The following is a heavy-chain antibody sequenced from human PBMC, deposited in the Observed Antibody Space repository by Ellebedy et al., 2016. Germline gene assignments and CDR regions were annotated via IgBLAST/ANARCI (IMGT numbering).Heavy chain of an antibody. J-gene: IGHJ4*02. CDR1: GDSITGYF. D-gene: IGHD3-10*01. CDR3: AAENYGSGQNQFDY. V-gene: IGHV4-59*01. Sequence: SETLSLXCTVSGDSITGYFWSWIRQSPGKGLEWIGYIFYSGSTNYNPSLKSRVTISIDTSKNQFSLKLSSVTAADTAVYYCAAENYGSGQNQFDYWGQGNLVTVSS. CDR2: IFYSGST.